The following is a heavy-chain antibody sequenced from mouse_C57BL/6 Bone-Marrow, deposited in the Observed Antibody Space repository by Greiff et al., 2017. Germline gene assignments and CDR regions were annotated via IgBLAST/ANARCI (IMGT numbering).Heavy chain of an antibody. CDR1: GYTFTTYP. Sequence: QVQLQQSGAELVKPGASVKMSCKASGYTFTTYPIEWMKQNHGKSLEWIGNFHPYNDDTKYNEKFKGKATLTVEKSSSTVYLELIRLTSDDSAVYDCSRGGNYGGYYFDYWGQGTSLTVSS. D-gene: IGHD2-1*01. CDR2: FHPYNDDT. CDR3: SRGGNYGGYYFDY. J-gene: IGHJ2*02. V-gene: IGHV1-47*01.